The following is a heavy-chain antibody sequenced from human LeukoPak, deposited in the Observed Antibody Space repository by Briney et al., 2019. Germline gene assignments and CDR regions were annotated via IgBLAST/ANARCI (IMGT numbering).Heavy chain of an antibody. D-gene: IGHD1-1*01. CDR3: VRKFPGYNGMDV. V-gene: IGHV3-74*03. CDR2: INSDGTNK. CDR1: GFTYSSYF. J-gene: IGHJ6*02. Sequence: PGGSLRLSCAASGFTYSSYFMHWVRQVPGKGLVWVLRINSDGTNKVYADSVKRRVTISRDNAENTLYLQMNSLRAEDTAVYYCVRKFPGYNGMDVWGQGTTVIVSS.